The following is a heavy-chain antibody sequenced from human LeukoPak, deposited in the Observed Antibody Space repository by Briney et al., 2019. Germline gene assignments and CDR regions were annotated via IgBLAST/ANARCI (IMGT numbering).Heavy chain of an antibody. J-gene: IGHJ4*02. Sequence: PGGSLRLSCAASGFTFSSYGMNWVRQAPGKGLEWVSYISSSGTPIHYADSVKGRFTISRDNAKNSLFLQMNSLRAEDTAVYYCAREKTACGGDCYDSWGQGTLVTVSS. D-gene: IGHD2-21*01. V-gene: IGHV3-48*03. CDR3: AREKTACGGDCYDS. CDR1: GFTFSSYG. CDR2: ISSSGTPI.